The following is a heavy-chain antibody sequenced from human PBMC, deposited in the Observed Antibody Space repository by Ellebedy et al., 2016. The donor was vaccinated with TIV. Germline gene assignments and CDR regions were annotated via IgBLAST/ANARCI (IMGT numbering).Heavy chain of an antibody. Sequence: GESLKISCAASGFTFSRYAMTWVRQAPGKGLEWVSGIVGNGAQRYADSVKGRFTISRDNSKSTVDLQMNSLRVEDTAVYFCAKDRTPGDGYWVFDDWGQGTLVTVSS. D-gene: IGHD5-18*01. CDR2: IVGNGA. V-gene: IGHV3-23*01. CDR3: AKDRTPGDGYWVFDD. CDR1: GFTFSRYA. J-gene: IGHJ4*02.